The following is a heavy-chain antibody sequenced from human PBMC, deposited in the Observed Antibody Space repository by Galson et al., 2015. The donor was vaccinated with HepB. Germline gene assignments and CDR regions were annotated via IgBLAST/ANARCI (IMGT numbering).Heavy chain of an antibody. D-gene: IGHD3-10*01. V-gene: IGHV1-3*01. J-gene: IGHJ4*02. CDR3: ARMAVTSETYYYGSGSDN. CDR1: GYTFTTYA. CDR2: INAGNGNT. Sequence: SVKVSCKASGYTFTTYAMHWVRQAPGQRLEWMGWINAGNGNTKYSQKFQGRVTITRDTSASTAYMELSSLRSEGTAVYYCARMAVTSETYYYGSGSDNWGQGTLVTVSS.